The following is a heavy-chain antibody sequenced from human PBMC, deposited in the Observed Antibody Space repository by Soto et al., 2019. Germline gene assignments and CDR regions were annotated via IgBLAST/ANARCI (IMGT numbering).Heavy chain of an antibody. J-gene: IGHJ4*02. CDR1: GFAFSTYS. CDR2: ISSSGSTV. Sequence: EVQLVESGGGLVQPGGSLRLSCAASGFAFSTYSMNWVRQAPGKGPEWISYISSSGSTVYYADSVRGRFTVSRDNAKNSLYLQMNTLSDEDTALYYCAREGTHYDIRSGYYIVPSDHWGQGTLVTVSS. CDR3: AREGTHYDIRSGYYIVPSDH. V-gene: IGHV3-48*02. D-gene: IGHD3-3*01.